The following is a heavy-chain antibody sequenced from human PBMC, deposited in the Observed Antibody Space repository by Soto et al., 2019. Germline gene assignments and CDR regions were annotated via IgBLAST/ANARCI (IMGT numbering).Heavy chain of an antibody. D-gene: IGHD2-21*01. CDR3: TVGSWSGEVFDI. V-gene: IGHV1-69*08. J-gene: IGHJ3*02. CDR2: IIHMLGTR. CDR1: GGTFSTYS. Sequence: QVQLVQSGAEVKKPGSSVKVSCKDSGGTFSTYSLFWVRQAPGQGLEWMGRIIHMLGTRNYAQRFQDRVTITADKTTATAHMELSSLRSEDTALYYCTVGSWSGEVFDIWGQGTMVTVSS.